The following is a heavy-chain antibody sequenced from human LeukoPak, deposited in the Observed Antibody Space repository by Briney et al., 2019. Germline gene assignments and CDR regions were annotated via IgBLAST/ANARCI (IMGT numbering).Heavy chain of an antibody. CDR2: IYYSGST. Sequence: PSETLSLTCTVSGGSISSYYWSWIRQPPGKGLEWIGYIYYSGSTNYNPSLKSRVTISVDTSKNQFSLKLSSVTAADTAVYYCARRPYYYDSSGYYYVLTPFDYWAREPWSPSPQ. D-gene: IGHD3-22*01. J-gene: IGHJ4*02. V-gene: IGHV4-59*12. CDR3: ARRPYYYDSSGYYYVLTPFDY. CDR1: GGSISSYY.